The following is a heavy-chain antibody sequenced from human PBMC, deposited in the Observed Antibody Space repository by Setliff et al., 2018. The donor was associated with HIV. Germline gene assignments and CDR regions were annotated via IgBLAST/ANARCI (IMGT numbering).Heavy chain of an antibody. V-gene: IGHV4-34*09. J-gene: IGHJ6*03. D-gene: IGHD2-2*01. CDR2: INHSGST. CDR1: GGSFNGYY. Sequence: PSETLSLTCAVYGGSFNGYYWSWIRQPPGKGLEWIGEINHSGSTNYNPSLKSRVTMSVDKSKNQFSLKLSSVTAADTAVYYCARDRDIVVVPASPQGYYYYMDVWGKGTTVTVSS. CDR3: ARDRDIVVVPASPQGYYYYMDV.